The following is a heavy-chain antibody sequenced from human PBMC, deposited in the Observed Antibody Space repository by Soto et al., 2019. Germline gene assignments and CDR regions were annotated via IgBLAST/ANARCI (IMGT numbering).Heavy chain of an antibody. V-gene: IGHV4-34*01. CDR3: ARPRLVGDSSSYYYH. CDR2: INHSGTT. CDR1: GGSFIGYY. J-gene: IGHJ4*02. D-gene: IGHD3-22*01. Sequence: ASETLSLTCAVYGGSFIGYYWSWIRQPPGKGLEWIGEINHSGTTNYNPSLKSRVTISVDTSKMQFSLKLTSVTAADTAVYYCARPRLVGDSSSYYYHWGQGTLVTVSS.